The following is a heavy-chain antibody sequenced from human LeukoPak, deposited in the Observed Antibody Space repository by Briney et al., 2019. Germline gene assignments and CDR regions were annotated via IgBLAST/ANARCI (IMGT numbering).Heavy chain of an antibody. V-gene: IGHV4-59*01. CDR3: ARHAGYGYGYQFDF. J-gene: IGHJ4*02. Sequence: PSETLSLTCTVSGGSISSYYWSWIRQPPGKGLEWIGYIYYSGSTNYNPSLKSRVTISVDTSKNQSSLKLISVLAADTAVLYCARHAGYGYGYQFDFWGQGTLVTVSS. D-gene: IGHD5-18*01. CDR2: IYYSGST. CDR1: GGSISSYY.